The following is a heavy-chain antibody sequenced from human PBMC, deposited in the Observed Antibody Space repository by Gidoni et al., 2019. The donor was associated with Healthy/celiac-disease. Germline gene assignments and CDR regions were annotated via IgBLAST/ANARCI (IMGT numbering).Heavy chain of an antibody. Sequence: EVQLVESGGGLIQHGGSLRLFCAASGLTVSSNYMSWVRQAPGKGLVWVSVIYSGGSTYYADSVKGRFTISRDNSKNTLYLQMNSLSAEDTAVYSCSRDSVASRGGWYFDLWGRGTLVTVSS. CDR1: GLTVSSNY. CDR3: SRDSVASRGGWYFDL. D-gene: IGHD6-19*01. CDR2: IYSGGST. V-gene: IGHV3-53*01. J-gene: IGHJ2*01.